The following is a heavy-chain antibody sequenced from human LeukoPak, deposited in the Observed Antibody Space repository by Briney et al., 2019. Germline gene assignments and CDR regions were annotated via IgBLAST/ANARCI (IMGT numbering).Heavy chain of an antibody. CDR2: ISGSGSTT. CDR3: AVRGLIMNWFDP. V-gene: IGHV3-23*01. J-gene: IGHJ5*02. D-gene: IGHD3-10*01. CDR1: GFTFSSYA. Sequence: GGSLRLSCAASGFTFSSYAMSWVHQAPGKGLEWVSSISGSGSTTYYADSVRGRFTISRDSSKNTVYLQMNGLRAEDTAVHYCAVRGLIMNWFDPWGQGTLVTVSS.